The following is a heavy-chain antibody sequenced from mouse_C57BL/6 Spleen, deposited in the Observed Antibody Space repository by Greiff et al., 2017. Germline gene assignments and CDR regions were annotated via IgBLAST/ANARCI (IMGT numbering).Heavy chain of an antibody. CDR2: IYPGRGNT. D-gene: IGHD3-2*02. CDR1: GYSFTSYY. CDR3: ARPDSSGYLKWFAY. J-gene: IGHJ3*01. Sequence: QVQLQQSGPELVKPGASVKISCKASGYSFTSYYIHWVKQRPGQGLEWIGWIYPGRGNTKYNEKFKGKATLTADTSSSTAYMQLSSLTSEDSAVYYCARPDSSGYLKWFAYWGQGTLVTVSA. V-gene: IGHV1-66*01.